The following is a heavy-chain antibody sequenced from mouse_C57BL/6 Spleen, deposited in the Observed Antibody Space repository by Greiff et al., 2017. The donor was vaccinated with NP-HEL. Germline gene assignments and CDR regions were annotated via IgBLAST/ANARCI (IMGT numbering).Heavy chain of an antibody. CDR3: ARSRDDGYRYYFDY. J-gene: IGHJ2*01. CDR1: GYAFSSSW. D-gene: IGHD2-3*01. V-gene: IGHV1-82*01. Sequence: VQLQESGPELVKPGASVKISCKASGYAFSSSWMNWVKQRPGKGLEWIGRIYPGDGDTNYNGKFKGKATLTADKSSSTAYMQLSSLTSEDSAVYFCARSRDDGYRYYFDYWGQSTTLTVSS. CDR2: IYPGDGDT.